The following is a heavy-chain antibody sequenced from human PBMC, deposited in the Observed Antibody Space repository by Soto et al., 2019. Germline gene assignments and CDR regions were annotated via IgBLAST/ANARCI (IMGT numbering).Heavy chain of an antibody. V-gene: IGHV3-23*01. CDR3: VKYGPINIVVVPAAYWYFDL. Sequence: GGSLRLSCAASGFTFSSYAMSWVRQAPGKGLEWVSAISGSGGSTYYADSVKGRFTISRDNSKNTLYLQMNSLRAEDTAVYYCVKYGPINIVVVPAAYWYFDLWGRGTLVTVSS. CDR2: ISGSGGST. J-gene: IGHJ2*01. CDR1: GFTFSSYA. D-gene: IGHD2-2*01.